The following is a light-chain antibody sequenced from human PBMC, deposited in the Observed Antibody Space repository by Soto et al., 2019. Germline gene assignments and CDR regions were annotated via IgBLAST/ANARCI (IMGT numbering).Light chain of an antibody. CDR1: QSITIY. J-gene: IGKJ4*01. CDR2: AAS. V-gene: IGKV1-39*01. Sequence: DIQMTQSPSSLSPSVGDRVTITCRASQSITIYLNWYQQKPGNAPKLLISAASSLQSGVPSRFSGSGSGTDFTLTISSLQPEDFATYYCQQSFTTPLTVGGGTKVEIK. CDR3: QQSFTTPLT.